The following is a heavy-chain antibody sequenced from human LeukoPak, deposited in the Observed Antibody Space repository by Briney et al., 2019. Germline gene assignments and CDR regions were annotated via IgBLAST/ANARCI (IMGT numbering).Heavy chain of an antibody. CDR3: ARSMVRGVTFDY. CDR1: GFTFSSYE. J-gene: IGHJ4*02. Sequence: GGSLRLSCAASGFTFSSYEMNWVRQASGKGLEWVSYITSSGSTIYYADSVKGRFTISRDNAKNSLYLQMNSLRAEDTAVYYCARSMVRGVTFDYWGQGTLVTVSS. D-gene: IGHD3-10*01. V-gene: IGHV3-48*03. CDR2: ITSSGSTI.